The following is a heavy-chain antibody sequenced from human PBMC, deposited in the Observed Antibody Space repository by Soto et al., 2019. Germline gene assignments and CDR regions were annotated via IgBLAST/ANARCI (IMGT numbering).Heavy chain of an antibody. CDR2: ISSSSSYI. D-gene: IGHD3-3*01. CDR1: GFTFSNYA. J-gene: IGHJ5*02. CDR3: ARDPYRFLEWFGGFDP. Sequence: GGSLRLSCAASGFTFSNYAMSWVRQAPGKGLEWVSSISSSSSYIYYADSVKGRFTISRDNAKNSLYLQMNSLRAEDTAVYYCARDPYRFLEWFGGFDPWGQGTLVTVSS. V-gene: IGHV3-21*01.